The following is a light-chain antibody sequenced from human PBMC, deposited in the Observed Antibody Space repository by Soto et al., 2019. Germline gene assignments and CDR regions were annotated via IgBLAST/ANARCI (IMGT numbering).Light chain of an antibody. J-gene: IGLJ7*01. CDR2: VNSGGSH. Sequence: QPVLTRSPSASASLGASVKLTCTLSSGHSNYAIAWHQQQPEKGPRYLMKVNSGGSHIKGDGIPDRFSGSSSGAERYLFISSLQSEDEADYYCQTWGTGSAIVVFGGGTQLTVL. CDR3: QTWGTGSAIVV. CDR1: SGHSNYA. V-gene: IGLV4-69*01.